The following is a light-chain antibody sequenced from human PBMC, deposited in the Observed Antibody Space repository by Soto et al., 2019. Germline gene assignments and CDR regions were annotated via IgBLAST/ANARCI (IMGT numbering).Light chain of an antibody. CDR2: WAS. CDR1: QSILYSSNNKNY. J-gene: IGKJ4*01. CDR3: QQYYSAPLT. V-gene: IGKV4-1*01. Sequence: DIVMTQSPDSLAVSLGERATINCQSSQSILYSSNNKNYLAWYQQKPGQPPKLLIYWASARESGVPDRFSSSGSGTDFTLTISSLQAEDVAVYYCQQYYSAPLTFGGGTKVEIK.